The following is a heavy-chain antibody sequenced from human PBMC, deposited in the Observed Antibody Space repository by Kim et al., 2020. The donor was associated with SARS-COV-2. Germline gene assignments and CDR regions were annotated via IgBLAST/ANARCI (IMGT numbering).Heavy chain of an antibody. CDR1: GESFIDHY. J-gene: IGHJ4*02. Sequence: SETLSLTCAVYGESFIDHYWAWIRQPPGKGLEWIGRINHRGSTDYTPSLKSRVTMSIDTFRNQFSLKLYSVTAADTAVYYCARGPLRGYYFDYWGPGPLV. D-gene: IGHD3-22*01. CDR3: ARGPLRGYYFDY. V-gene: IGHV4-34*01. CDR2: INHRGST.